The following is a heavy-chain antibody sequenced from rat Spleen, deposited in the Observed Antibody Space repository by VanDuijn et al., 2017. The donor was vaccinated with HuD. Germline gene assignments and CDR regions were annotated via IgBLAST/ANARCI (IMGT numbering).Heavy chain of an antibody. CDR2: VRYNGDT. Sequence: QVQLKESGPGLVQPSQTLSLTCTVSGFSLTDYNVHWIRQPPGKGLEWMGRVRYNGDTSYNSDLKSRLSITRDTSKSQVFLRMNNLQNEDTAMYFCATQHYYDGYYRDSWGQGVMVTVSS. CDR3: ATQHYYDGYYRDS. J-gene: IGHJ2*01. V-gene: IGHV2-63*01. D-gene: IGHD1-12*03. CDR1: GFSLTDYN.